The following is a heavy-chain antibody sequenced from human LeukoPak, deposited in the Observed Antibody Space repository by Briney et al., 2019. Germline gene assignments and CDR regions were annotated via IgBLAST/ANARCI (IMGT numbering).Heavy chain of an antibody. CDR2: INQGGSEK. D-gene: IGHD3-3*01. Sequence: PGGSLRLSCAASRFTFSSYSMNWVRQAPGKGLEWVANINQGGSEKYYVDSVKGRFTISRDNAKNSLYLQMNSLRVEDTAVYFCTRVEKGFWSGFKMDVWGKGTTVAVSS. CDR3: TRVEKGFWSGFKMDV. J-gene: IGHJ6*04. CDR1: RFTFSSYS. V-gene: IGHV3-7*01.